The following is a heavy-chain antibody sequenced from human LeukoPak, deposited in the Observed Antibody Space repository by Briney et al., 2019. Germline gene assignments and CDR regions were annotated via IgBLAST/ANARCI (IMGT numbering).Heavy chain of an antibody. Sequence: PSETLSLTCTVSGGSISSYYWSWIRQPPGKGLEWIGYIYYSGSTNYNPSLKSRVTISVDTSKNQFSLKLSSVTAADTAVYYCARGTLGGYSSGWPFFDYWGQGTLVTVSS. V-gene: IGHV4-59*01. CDR1: GGSISSYY. CDR3: ARGTLGGYSSGWPFFDY. J-gene: IGHJ4*02. D-gene: IGHD6-19*01. CDR2: IYYSGST.